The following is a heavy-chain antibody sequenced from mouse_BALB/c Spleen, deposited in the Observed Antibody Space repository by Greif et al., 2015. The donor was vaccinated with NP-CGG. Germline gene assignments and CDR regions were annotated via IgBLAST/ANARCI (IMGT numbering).Heavy chain of an antibody. Sequence: VQVVESGAELVRPGTSVKVSCKASGYAFTNYFIEWIKQRPGQGLEWIGVINPGSANTNYNEKFKDKATLTADKSSSTAYMQLSSLTSDDSAVYFCARKITGSFDYWGQGTTLTVSS. CDR3: ARKITGSFDY. CDR1: GYAFTNYF. J-gene: IGHJ2*01. D-gene: IGHD4-1*01. CDR2: INPGSANT. V-gene: IGHV1-54*03.